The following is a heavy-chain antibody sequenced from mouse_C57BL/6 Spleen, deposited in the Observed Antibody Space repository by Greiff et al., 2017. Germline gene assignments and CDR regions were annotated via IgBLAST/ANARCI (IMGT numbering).Heavy chain of an antibody. CDR1: GFTFSDFY. V-gene: IGHV7-1*01. J-gene: IGHJ4*01. CDR3: ARDARIPGDAMDY. Sequence: EVKVVESGGGLVQSGRSLRLSCATSGFTFSDFYMEWVRQAPGKGLEWIAASRNKANDYTTEYSASVKGRFIVSRDTSQSILYLQMHALRAEDTAIYYCARDARIPGDAMDYWGQGTSVTVSS. CDR2: SRNKANDYTT.